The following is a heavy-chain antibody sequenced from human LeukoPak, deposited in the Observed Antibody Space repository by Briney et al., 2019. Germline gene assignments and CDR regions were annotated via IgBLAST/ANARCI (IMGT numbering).Heavy chain of an antibody. CDR3: ASTLIPRYCSGGNCYGYYYYMDV. J-gene: IGHJ6*03. CDR2: IIPIFGTA. Sequence: SVKVSCKASGGTFSSYAISWVRQAPGQGLEWMGGIIPIFGTANYAQKFQGRVTITADESTNTAYMELSSLRSEDTAVYYCASTLIPRYCSGGNCYGYYYYMDVWGKGTTVTVSS. CDR1: GGTFSSYA. V-gene: IGHV1-69*13. D-gene: IGHD2-15*01.